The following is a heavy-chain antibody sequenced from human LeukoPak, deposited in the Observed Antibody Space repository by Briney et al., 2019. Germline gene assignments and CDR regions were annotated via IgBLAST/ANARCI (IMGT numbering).Heavy chain of an antibody. Sequence: GGSLKLSCAASGFTFSVSAIHWVRQAAGKGLEWVGRIRSKPKDYATAYAASVQGRFTISRDDSKNTAYLQMNSLKTEDTAVYYCTGTTKGLPGWSIDYWGQGTRVTVSS. CDR3: TGTTKGLPGWSIDY. CDR1: GFTFSVSA. J-gene: IGHJ4*02. V-gene: IGHV3-73*01. D-gene: IGHD4-17*01. CDR2: IRSKPKDYAT.